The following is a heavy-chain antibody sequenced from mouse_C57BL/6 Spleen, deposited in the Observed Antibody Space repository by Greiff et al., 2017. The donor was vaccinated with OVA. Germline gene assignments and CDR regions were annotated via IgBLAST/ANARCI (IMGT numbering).Heavy chain of an antibody. CDR3: ARRWLLGDAMDY. D-gene: IGHD2-3*01. J-gene: IGHJ4*01. CDR2: ISSGSSTI. CDR1: GFTFSDYG. V-gene: IGHV5-17*01. Sequence: EVKLVESGGGLVKPGGSLKLSCAASGFTFSDYGMHWVRQAPEKGLEWVAYISSGSSTIYYADTVKGRFTISRDNAKNTLFLQMTSLRSEDTAMYYCARRWLLGDAMDYWGQGTSVTVSS.